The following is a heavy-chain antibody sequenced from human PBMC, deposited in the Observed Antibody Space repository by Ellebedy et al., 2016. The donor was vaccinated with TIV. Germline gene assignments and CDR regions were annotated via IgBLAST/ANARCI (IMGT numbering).Heavy chain of an antibody. Sequence: SETLSLTCTVSGYVISDGYYWGWIRQPPGKGLGWIGSGYHSGSTFYNPSLKSRVSSSVDTTKNQFSLRLASVTAADTAVYYCARDGTVLVPAADMDVWGKGTTVTVSS. J-gene: IGHJ6*03. D-gene: IGHD2-2*01. CDR2: GYHSGST. CDR1: GYVISDGYY. CDR3: ARDGTVLVPAADMDV. V-gene: IGHV4-38-2*02.